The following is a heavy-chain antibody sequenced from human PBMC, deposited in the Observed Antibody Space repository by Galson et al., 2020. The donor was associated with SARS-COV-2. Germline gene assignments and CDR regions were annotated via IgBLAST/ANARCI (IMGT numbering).Heavy chain of an antibody. D-gene: IGHD5-18*01. CDR3: ARTGGYSYGIYYYGRDV. J-gene: IGHJ6*02. V-gene: IGHV4-39*01. CDR2: IYYSGST. CDR1: GGSISSSSYY. Sequence: SETLSLTCTVSGGSISSSSYYWGWIRQPPGKGLEWIGSIYYSGSTYYNPSLKSRVTISVDTSKNQFSLKLSSVTAADTAVYYCARTGGYSYGIYYYGRDVWGQGTTVTVSS.